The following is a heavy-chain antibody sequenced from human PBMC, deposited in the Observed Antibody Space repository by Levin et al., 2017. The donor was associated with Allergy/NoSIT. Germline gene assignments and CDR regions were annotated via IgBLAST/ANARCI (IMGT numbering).Heavy chain of an antibody. CDR2: ISSNGGST. D-gene: IGHD6-13*01. V-gene: IGHV3-64D*06. Sequence: GESLKISCSASGFTFSSYSMHWVRQAPGKGLEYVSAISSNGGSTYYADSVKGRFTISRDNSKNTLYLQMSSLRAEDTAVYYCVKFFASSSSDMDVWGKGTTVTVS. CDR3: VKFFASSSSDMDV. CDR1: GFTFSSYS. J-gene: IGHJ6*03.